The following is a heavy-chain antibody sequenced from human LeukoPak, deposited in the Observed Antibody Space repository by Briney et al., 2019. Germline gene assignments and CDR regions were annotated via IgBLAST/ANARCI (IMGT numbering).Heavy chain of an antibody. D-gene: IGHD5-12*01. CDR1: GYTFTSYG. J-gene: IGHJ4*02. CDR3: ARDPGAYDPYFFDY. CDR2: ISAYSGNT. V-gene: IGHV1-18*01. Sequence: GASVKVSCKASGYTFTSYGISWVRQAPGQGLEWMGWISAYSGNTNYAQKLQGRVTMTTDTSASTAYMELRSLRSDDTAVYYCARDPGAYDPYFFDYWGQGTLVTVSS.